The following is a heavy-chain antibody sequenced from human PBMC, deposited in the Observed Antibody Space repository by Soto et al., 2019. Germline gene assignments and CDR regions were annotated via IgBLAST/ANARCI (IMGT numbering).Heavy chain of an antibody. CDR2: ISAYNGNT. Sequence: QVQLVQSGAEVKKPGASVKVSCKASGYTFTSYGISWVRQAPGQGLEWMGWISAYNGNTNYAQKLQGRVTMTTDTSTSTAYMELRSLRSDDTAVYYCAGLASSGWYDFRFDYWGQGTLVTVSS. V-gene: IGHV1-18*01. CDR1: GYTFTSYG. J-gene: IGHJ4*02. CDR3: AGLASSGWYDFRFDY. D-gene: IGHD6-19*01.